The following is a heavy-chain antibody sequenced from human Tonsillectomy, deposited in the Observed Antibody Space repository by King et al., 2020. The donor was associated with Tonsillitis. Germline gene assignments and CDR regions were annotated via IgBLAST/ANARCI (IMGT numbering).Heavy chain of an antibody. CDR1: GGSISSYF. V-gene: IGHV4-59*08. Sequence: QLQESGPGLVKPSETLSLTCTVSGGSISSYFWSWIRQPPGKGLEWMGYIYYSGSTNYNPSLKSRVTISVDTSKNQLSLKLSSVTAADTAVYYCARQLPTLEVTRPYNWLAPWGQGTLVTVSS. CDR3: ARQLPTLEVTRPYNWLAP. CDR2: IYYSGST. D-gene: IGHD2-21*02. J-gene: IGHJ5*02.